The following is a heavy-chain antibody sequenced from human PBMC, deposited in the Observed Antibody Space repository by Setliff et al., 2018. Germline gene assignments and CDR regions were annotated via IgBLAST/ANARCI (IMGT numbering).Heavy chain of an antibody. CDR1: GYSISSGHF. D-gene: IGHD2-21*01. Sequence: PSETLSLTGGVSGYSISSGHFWSWIRQPAGRGLEWIGRIYTSGTTNYSPSLKSRVSISSDTSKNAISLKLNSVTAADTAVYFCAREYVVISFVRNTHSHYGMDVWGQGTTVTVSS. CDR2: IYTSGTT. V-gene: IGHV4-61*02. CDR3: AREYVVISFVRNTHSHYGMDV. J-gene: IGHJ6*02.